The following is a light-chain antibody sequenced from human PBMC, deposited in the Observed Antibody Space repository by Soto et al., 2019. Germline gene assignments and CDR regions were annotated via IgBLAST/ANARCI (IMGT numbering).Light chain of an antibody. V-gene: IGKV1-5*01. J-gene: IGKJ4*01. CDR3: QQYKSHST. CDR1: RGISRW. Sequence: DIQMTQSPSPLSASIGDRVTITCRASRGISRWLAWYQKKPGKAPKLLIYDASTLQSGVPSRLSGSGSGTEFTLTISSLQPDDFATYYCQQYKSHSTFGGGTKVEIK. CDR2: DAS.